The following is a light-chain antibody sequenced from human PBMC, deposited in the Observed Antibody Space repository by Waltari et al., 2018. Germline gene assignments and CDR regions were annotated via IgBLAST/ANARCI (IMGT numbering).Light chain of an antibody. CDR1: SSDVDGFNF. CDR3: SSYTSVNTR. Sequence: QSALTQPASMSGSPGQSIPISCTGTSSDVDGFNFVSWYQQYPGKAPKLIIYDVANRPSGVSHRFSGSRSGNTASLTISGLQAEDEADYYCSSYTSVNTRFGGGTKLTVL. V-gene: IGLV2-14*03. CDR2: DVA. J-gene: IGLJ2*01.